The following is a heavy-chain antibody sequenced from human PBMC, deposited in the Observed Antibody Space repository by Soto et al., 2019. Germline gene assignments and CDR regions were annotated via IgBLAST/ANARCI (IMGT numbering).Heavy chain of an antibody. D-gene: IGHD3-9*01. CDR2: ILPVLGNT. V-gene: IGHV1-69*16. CDR3: ARGSDVLTGTNASFAH. CDR1: GGTFGRYT. Sequence: QVQLVQSGPQVKKPGSSVKVSCTASGGTFGRYTISWVRQAPGQGLEWMGGILPVLGNTDGAQRFQDRLTLTADDSTSTAYLELSSLKPEDTAVYYCARGSDVLTGTNASFAHGGQGTLVTVSA. J-gene: IGHJ4*02.